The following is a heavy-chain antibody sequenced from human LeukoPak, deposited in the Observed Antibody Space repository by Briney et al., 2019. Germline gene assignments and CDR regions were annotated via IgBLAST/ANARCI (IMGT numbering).Heavy chain of an antibody. CDR3: ARGRRDGYNLEYFDK. CDR1: GGSFSSYY. V-gene: IGHV4-39*01. CDR2: FYYSGST. Sequence: TSETLSLTCAVYGGSFSSYYWGWIRQPPGKGLQLIGSFYYSGSTYYNPSLKSRVTIYVDTSKNQFSLKLSSVTAADTAVYYCARGRRDGYNLEYFDKWGQGTLVTVSS. J-gene: IGHJ4*02. D-gene: IGHD5-24*01.